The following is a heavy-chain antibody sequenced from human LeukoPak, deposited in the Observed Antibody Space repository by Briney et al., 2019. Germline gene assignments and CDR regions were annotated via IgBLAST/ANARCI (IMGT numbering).Heavy chain of an antibody. CDR2: IYYSGST. D-gene: IGHD3-10*01. CDR1: GGSISSGDYY. J-gene: IGHJ4*02. CDR3: ARANYGSGTEFDY. V-gene: IGHV4-30-4*08. Sequence: SQXLSLTCTVSGGSISSGDYYWRWLRQPPGTGLEWIGYIYYSGSTYYNPSLKSRVTISVDTSKNQFSLKLSSVTAADTAVYYCARANYGSGTEFDYWGQGTLVTVSS.